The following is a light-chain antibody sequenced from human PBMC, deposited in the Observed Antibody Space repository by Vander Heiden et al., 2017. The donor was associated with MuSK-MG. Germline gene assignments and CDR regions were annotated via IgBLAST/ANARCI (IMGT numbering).Light chain of an antibody. Sequence: QSVLTQPPSVSGAPGQRVTISCTGSSSNIGAGYDLHWYQQLPGTAPKLLIYGNSNRPSGVPDRFSGSKSGTSASLAITGLQAEDEADYYCQSYDSSLSVYVVCGGGTKLTVL. CDR3: QSYDSSLSVYVV. V-gene: IGLV1-40*01. CDR1: SSNIGAGYD. J-gene: IGLJ2*01. CDR2: GNS.